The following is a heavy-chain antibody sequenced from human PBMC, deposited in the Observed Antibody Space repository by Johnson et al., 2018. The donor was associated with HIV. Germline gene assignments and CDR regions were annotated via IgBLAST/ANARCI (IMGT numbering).Heavy chain of an antibody. CDR3: AREYGMGGGNSFVSDACDI. D-gene: IGHD4-23*01. Sequence: QMLLVESGGGVVQPGRSLRLSCAASGFTFSSYAMHWVRQAPGKGLEWVAVISYDGSNKYYADSVKGRFTISRDNSKNTLYLQMNSLRAEDTAVYYCAREYGMGGGNSFVSDACDIWGQGTMVTVSS. V-gene: IGHV3-30-3*01. J-gene: IGHJ3*02. CDR2: ISYDGSNK. CDR1: GFTFSSYA.